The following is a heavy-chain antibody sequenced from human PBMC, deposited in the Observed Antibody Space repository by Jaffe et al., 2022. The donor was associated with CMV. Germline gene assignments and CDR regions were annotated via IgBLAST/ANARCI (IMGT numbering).Heavy chain of an antibody. D-gene: IGHD3-22*01. V-gene: IGHV3-30*03. J-gene: IGHJ4*02. Sequence: QVQLVESGGGVVQPGRSLRLSCAASGFTFSTYGMHWVRQAPGKGLEWVAVISYDGSNKYYADSVRGRFTISRDNSKNTLYLQMNSLRAEDTAVYYCAPTKGIITPGWYFDYWGQGTLVTVSS. CDR3: APTKGIITPGWYFDY. CDR1: GFTFSTYG. CDR2: ISYDGSNK.